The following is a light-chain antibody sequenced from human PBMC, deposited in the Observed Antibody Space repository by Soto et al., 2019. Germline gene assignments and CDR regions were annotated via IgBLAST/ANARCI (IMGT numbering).Light chain of an antibody. Sequence: IQMTQSPSSVSASVGDTVTITCRASQGIGSWLAWYHQIPGKAPQLLIYSASSLQSGTPSRFTGRGSGAAFTLTITNLQPEDVGVYHCQQASSFPLTFGGGTKVEIK. J-gene: IGKJ4*01. CDR1: QGIGSW. CDR3: QQASSFPLT. V-gene: IGKV1-12*01. CDR2: SAS.